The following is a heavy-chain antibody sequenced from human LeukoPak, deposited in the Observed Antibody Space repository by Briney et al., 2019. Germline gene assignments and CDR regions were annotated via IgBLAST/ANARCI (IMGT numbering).Heavy chain of an antibody. CDR3: ARWDTPMVLSPFYFDY. D-gene: IGHD5-18*01. V-gene: IGHV1-69*13. Sequence: SVKVSCKASGGTFSSYAISWVRQAPGQGLEWMGGIIPIFGTANYAQKFQGRVTITADESTSTAYMELSSLRSEDTAVYFCARWDTPMVLSPFYFDYWGQGTLVTVSS. CDR1: GGTFSSYA. J-gene: IGHJ4*02. CDR2: IIPIFGTA.